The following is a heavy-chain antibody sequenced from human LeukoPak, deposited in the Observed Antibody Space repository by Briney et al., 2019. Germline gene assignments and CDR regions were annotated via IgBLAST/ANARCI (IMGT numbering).Heavy chain of an antibody. V-gene: IGHV3-53*01. CDR3: AAVEYSSSSGAFDI. J-gene: IGHJ3*02. CDR2: IYSGGST. Sequence: PGGSLRLSCAASGFTVSSNYMSWVRQAPGKGLEWVSVIYSGGSTHYADSVKGRFTISRDNSKNTLYLQMNSLRAEDTAVYYCAAVEYSSSSGAFDIWGQGTMVTVSS. D-gene: IGHD6-6*01. CDR1: GFTVSSNY.